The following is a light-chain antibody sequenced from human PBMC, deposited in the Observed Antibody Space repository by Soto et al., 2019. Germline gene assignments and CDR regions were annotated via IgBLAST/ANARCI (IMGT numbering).Light chain of an antibody. Sequence: QLVLTQPPSTSACLGASVTLTCTLSIGYRDYKVDWYQQRPGKGPRFVLRVGSGGVEGSKGDGIPDRLSGLGSGLDRFLTIKNIQEEDEGDYHCGADHGSGGNFALYVFGTGTKVTVL. J-gene: IGLJ1*01. V-gene: IGLV9-49*01. CDR1: IGYRDYK. CDR3: GADHGSGGNFALYV. CDR2: VGSGGVEG.